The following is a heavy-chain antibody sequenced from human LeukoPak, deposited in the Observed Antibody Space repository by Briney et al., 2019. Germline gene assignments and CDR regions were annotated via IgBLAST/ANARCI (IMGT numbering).Heavy chain of an antibody. J-gene: IGHJ3*02. Sequence: PSQTLSLTCTVSGGSISSGGYYWSWIRQPPGKGLEWIGYIYHSGSTYYNPSLKSRVTISVDRSKNQFSLKLSSVTAADTAVYYCARDSEYQLADAFDIWGQGTMVTVSS. D-gene: IGHD2-2*01. V-gene: IGHV4-30-2*01. CDR1: GGSISSGGYY. CDR3: ARDSEYQLADAFDI. CDR2: IYHSGST.